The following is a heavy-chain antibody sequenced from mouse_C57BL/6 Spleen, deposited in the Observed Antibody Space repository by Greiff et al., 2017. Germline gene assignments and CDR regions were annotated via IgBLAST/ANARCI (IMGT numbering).Heavy chain of an antibody. Sequence: VQLQQSGPGLVQPSQSLSITCTVFGFSLTSYGVHWVRQSPGKGLEWLGVIWSGGSTDYNAAFISRLSISKDNSKSQVFFKMNSLQADDTAIYYCARNPFITTVVALDYWGQGTTLTVSS. V-gene: IGHV2-2*01. CDR1: GFSLTSYG. CDR2: IWSGGST. J-gene: IGHJ2*01. CDR3: ARNPFITTVVALDY. D-gene: IGHD1-1*01.